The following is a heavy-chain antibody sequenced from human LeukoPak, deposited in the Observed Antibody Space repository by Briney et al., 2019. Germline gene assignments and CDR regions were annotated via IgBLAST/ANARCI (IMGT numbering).Heavy chain of an antibody. J-gene: IGHJ4*02. CDR1: GFTFSSYA. Sequence: GGSLRLSCAVSGFTFSSYAMTWVRQAPGKGLEWVSVISGSGSGTYHADSVKGRFTISRDNSKNTVYPQMNSLRAEDTAVYYCVKGSYHDVLTGYYNEGYYFDYWGQGTLVTVSS. CDR2: ISGSGSGT. D-gene: IGHD3-9*01. V-gene: IGHV3-23*01. CDR3: VKGSYHDVLTGYYNEGYYFDY.